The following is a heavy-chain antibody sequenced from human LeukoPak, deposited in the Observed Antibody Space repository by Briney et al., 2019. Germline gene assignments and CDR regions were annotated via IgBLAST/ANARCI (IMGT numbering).Heavy chain of an antibody. Sequence: GGSLRLSCVASGFTFSSYWMSWVRQPPGKGLEWVANIKQDGSEKYYVDSVKGRFTISRDNAKNSLYLQMNSLRGEDTALYYCATEHWGPNSWGQGTLVTVSS. V-gene: IGHV3-7*01. J-gene: IGHJ4*02. CDR3: ATEHWGPNS. CDR1: GFTFSSYW. CDR2: IKQDGSEK. D-gene: IGHD3-16*01.